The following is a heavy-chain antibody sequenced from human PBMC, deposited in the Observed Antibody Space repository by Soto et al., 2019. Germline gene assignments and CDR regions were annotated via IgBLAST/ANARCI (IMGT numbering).Heavy chain of an antibody. CDR3: TQTGSHRSLGY. J-gene: IGHJ4*02. D-gene: IGHD1-1*01. V-gene: IGHV3-15*01. CDR1: GFTFSNAW. CDR2: IKSKTDGGTT. Sequence: GGSLRLSCAASGFTFSNAWMSWVRQAPGKGLEWVGRIKSKTDGGTTDYAAPVKGRFTISRDDSKNTLYLQMNSLKTADTAVYYCTQTGSHRSLGYWGQGTLVTVSS.